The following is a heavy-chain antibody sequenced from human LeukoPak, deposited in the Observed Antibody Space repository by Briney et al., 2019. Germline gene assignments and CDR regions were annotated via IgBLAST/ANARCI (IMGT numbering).Heavy chain of an antibody. CDR1: GFTFSSYE. CDR3: ARQGVGRAFDI. V-gene: IGHV3-48*03. D-gene: IGHD3-3*01. Sequence: PGRSLRLSCAASGFTFSSYEMNWVRQAPGKGLEWVSYVASSSSISYADSVKGRFTISRDNAKNSLYLQMNSLRAEDTAIYYCARQGVGRAFDIWGQGTVVTVSS. CDR2: VASSSSI. J-gene: IGHJ3*02.